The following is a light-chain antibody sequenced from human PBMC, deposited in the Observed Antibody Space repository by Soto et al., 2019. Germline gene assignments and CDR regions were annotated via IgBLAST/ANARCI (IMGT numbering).Light chain of an antibody. CDR2: GGS. CDR1: QSISSN. CDR3: QQYNNWPWT. J-gene: IGKJ1*01. V-gene: IGKV3-15*01. Sequence: EIIMTQSPATLSVSSGERATLSCRASQSISSNFAWYQQKPGQAPRLLIYGGSTRATGIPARFSGSVSGTEFTLTISSLQSEDFALYDCQQYNNWPWTFGQGTKVEIK.